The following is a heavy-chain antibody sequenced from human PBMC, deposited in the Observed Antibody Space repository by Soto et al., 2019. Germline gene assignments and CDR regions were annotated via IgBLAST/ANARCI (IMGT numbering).Heavy chain of an antibody. D-gene: IGHD3-3*01. V-gene: IGHV5-51*01. CDR1: GYNFAGYW. CDR3: ARGGVSTRNFDY. Sequence: GESLKISCKGSGYNFAGYWIAWVRQMPGKGLELMGIIYPSDSDTRYRPSFQGQVTISADKSISSAYLQWSSLRASDTAMYYCARGGVSTRNFDYWGQGTPVTVSS. CDR2: IYPSDSDT. J-gene: IGHJ4*02.